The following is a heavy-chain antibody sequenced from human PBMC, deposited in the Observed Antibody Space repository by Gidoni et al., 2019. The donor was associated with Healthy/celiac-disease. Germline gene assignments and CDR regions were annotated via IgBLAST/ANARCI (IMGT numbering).Heavy chain of an antibody. CDR3: ASTPVFEWLRNYGMDV. CDR2: IYYSGST. D-gene: IGHD5-12*01. Sequence: QVQLQESGPGLVKPSETLSLTCTVPGGSVSSGSYYWSWIRQPPGTGLEWIGYIYYSGSTNYNPSLKSRVTISVDTSKNQFSLKLSSVTAADTAVYYCASTPVFEWLRNYGMDVWGQGTTVTVSS. V-gene: IGHV4-61*01. J-gene: IGHJ6*02. CDR1: GGSVSSGSYY.